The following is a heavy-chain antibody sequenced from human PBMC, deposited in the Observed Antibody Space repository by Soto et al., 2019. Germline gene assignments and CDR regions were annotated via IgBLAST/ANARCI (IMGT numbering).Heavy chain of an antibody. CDR1: GFTFSSYS. CDR2: ISSSSSYI. D-gene: IGHD1-20*01. CDR3: ARGILTGTLDY. J-gene: IGHJ4*02. V-gene: IGHV3-21*01. Sequence: EVQQMESGGGLVKPGGSLRLSCAASGFTFSSYSRNWVRQAPGKGLEWVSSISSSSSYIYYADSVKGRFTISRDNAKNSLYLQMNSLRAEDTAVSYRARGILTGTLDYWGQGTLVTVSS.